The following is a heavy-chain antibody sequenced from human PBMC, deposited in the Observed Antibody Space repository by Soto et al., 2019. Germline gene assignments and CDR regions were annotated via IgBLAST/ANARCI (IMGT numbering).Heavy chain of an antibody. V-gene: IGHV1-8*01. Sequence: ASVKVSCKASGYTFTSYDINWVRQATGQGLEWMGWMNPNSGNTGYAQKFQGRVTMTRNTSISTAYMELSSLRSEDSAVYYCARDGGHGGYYYMDVWGKGTTVTVSS. D-gene: IGHD3-16*01. CDR2: MNPNSGNT. CDR3: ARDGGHGGYYYMDV. J-gene: IGHJ6*03. CDR1: GYTFTSYD.